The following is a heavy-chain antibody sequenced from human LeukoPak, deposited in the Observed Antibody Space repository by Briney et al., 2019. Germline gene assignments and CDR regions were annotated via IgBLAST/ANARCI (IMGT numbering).Heavy chain of an antibody. J-gene: IGHJ6*03. CDR1: GFTFSDYY. CDR2: ISSSGSTI. V-gene: IGHV3-11*04. D-gene: IGHD6-19*01. CDR3: ASATYSSGWVYYYYYMDV. Sequence: PGGSLRLSCAASGFTFSDYYMSWIRQAPGKGLEWVSYISSSGSTINYADSVKGRFTISRDNAKNSLYLQMNSLRAEDTAVYYCASATYSSGWVYYYYYMDVWGKGTTVTISS.